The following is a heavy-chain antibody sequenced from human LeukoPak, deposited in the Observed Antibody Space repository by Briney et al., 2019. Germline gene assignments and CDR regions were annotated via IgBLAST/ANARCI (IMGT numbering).Heavy chain of an antibody. CDR3: ARHGRGAARYDY. CDR1: AGSISSSSYY. J-gene: IGHJ4*02. D-gene: IGHD6-6*01. CDR2: IYYSGST. V-gene: IGHV4-39*01. Sequence: PSETLSLTCTVSAGSISSSSYYWGWIHQPPGKGLEWVGSIYYSGSTCYNPSLKSQVTISVDTSKNQFSLQLSSVTAAATAVYYCARHGRGAARYDYWGQGTLVTVSS.